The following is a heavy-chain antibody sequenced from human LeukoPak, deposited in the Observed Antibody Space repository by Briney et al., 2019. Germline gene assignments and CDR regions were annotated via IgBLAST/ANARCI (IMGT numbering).Heavy chain of an antibody. J-gene: IGHJ4*02. CDR1: GYTFTSYG. Sequence: ASVKVSCKASGYTFTSYGISWVRQAPGQGLEWMGGIIPIFGTANYAQKFQGRVTITADESTSTAYMELSSLRSEDTAVYYCARDDYGGKKGCDYWGQGTLVTVSS. D-gene: IGHD4-23*01. CDR2: IIPIFGTA. CDR3: ARDDYGGKKGCDY. V-gene: IGHV1-69*13.